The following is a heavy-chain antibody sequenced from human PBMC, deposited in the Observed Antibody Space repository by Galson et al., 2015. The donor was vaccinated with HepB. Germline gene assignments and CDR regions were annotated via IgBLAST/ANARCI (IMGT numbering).Heavy chain of an antibody. V-gene: IGHV3-33*01. D-gene: IGHD3-16*01. Sequence: SLRLSCAASGFTFSSYGMHWVRQAPGEGLEWVAVIWYDGSNKYYADSVKGRFTISRDNSKNTLYLQMNSLRAEDTAVYYCAREGEWASDAFDIWGQGTMVTVSS. CDR2: IWYDGSNK. CDR1: GFTFSSYG. J-gene: IGHJ3*02. CDR3: AREGEWASDAFDI.